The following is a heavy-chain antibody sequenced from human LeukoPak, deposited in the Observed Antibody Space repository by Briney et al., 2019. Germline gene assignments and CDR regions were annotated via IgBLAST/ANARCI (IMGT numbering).Heavy chain of an antibody. CDR3: ARNQQLGGHSYYYYGMDV. CDR1: GFTFSSYA. D-gene: IGHD3-16*01. CDR2: ISGSGYST. J-gene: IGHJ6*02. V-gene: IGHV3-23*01. Sequence: GGSLRLSCAASGFTFSSYAMNWVRQAPGKGLEWVSGISGSGYSTYYADSVKGRFTISRDNSKNTLYLQMNSLRADDTAIYYCARNQQLGGHSYYYYGMDVWGQGTTVTVSS.